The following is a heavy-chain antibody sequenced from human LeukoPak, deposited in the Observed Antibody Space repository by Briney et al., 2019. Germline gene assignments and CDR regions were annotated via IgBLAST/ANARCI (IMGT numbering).Heavy chain of an antibody. D-gene: IGHD4-17*01. CDR1: GFTFSSYA. J-gene: IGHJ4*02. V-gene: IGHV3-23*01. Sequence: GGSLRLSCAASGFTFSSYAMSWVRQAPGKGLEWVSVISGSGGSTYYADSVEGRFTISRDNSKNTLYLQMNSLRAEDTAVYYCAADSIYGGYVQGYWGQGTLVTVSS. CDR2: ISGSGGST. CDR3: AADSIYGGYVQGY.